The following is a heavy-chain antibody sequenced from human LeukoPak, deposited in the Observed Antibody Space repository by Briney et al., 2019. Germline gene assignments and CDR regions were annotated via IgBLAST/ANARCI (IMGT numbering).Heavy chain of an antibody. CDR2: MNPNSGNT. CDR3: ARGSISLVSPPPYYYYYMDV. CDR1: GYTFTSYD. Sequence: ASVTVSCKASGYTFTSYDINWVRQATGQGLEWMGWMNPNSGNTGYAQKFQDRVTITRNTAISTAYMELSSLRSEDTAVYYCARGSISLVSPPPYYYYYMDVWGKGTTVTVSS. D-gene: IGHD2-8*01. V-gene: IGHV1-8*03. J-gene: IGHJ6*03.